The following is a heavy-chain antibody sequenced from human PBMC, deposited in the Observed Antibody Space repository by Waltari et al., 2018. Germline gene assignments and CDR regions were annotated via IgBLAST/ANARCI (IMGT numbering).Heavy chain of an antibody. D-gene: IGHD3-22*01. CDR3: ATPRVSYYYDSSGYSPFDY. Sequence: QVQLVQSGAEVKKPGASVQVSCKLSGYTLTDLSMHWVRQAPGKGLEWMGGFDTEDGETIYAQKFQGRVTMTEDTSTDTAYMELSSLRSEDTAVYYCATPRVSYYYDSSGYSPFDYWGQGILVTVSS. CDR1: GYTLTDLS. CDR2: FDTEDGET. J-gene: IGHJ4*02. V-gene: IGHV1-24*01.